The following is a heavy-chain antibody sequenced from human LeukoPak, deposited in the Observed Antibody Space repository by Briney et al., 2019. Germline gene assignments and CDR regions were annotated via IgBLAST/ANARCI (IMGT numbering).Heavy chain of an antibody. CDR3: ARGSHPVTGTLGGYFDP. J-gene: IGHJ4*02. CDR2: IYHTGST. V-gene: IGHV4-39*02. D-gene: IGHD6-19*01. Sequence: PSETLSLICTVSGGSISSSSYYWGWIRQSPGKGLEWIGSIYHTGSTYYNPSLKSRVTISLDASNKQFSLRLSSVTAADTAVYYCARGSHPVTGTLGGYFDPWGQGTLVTVSS. CDR1: GGSISSSSYY.